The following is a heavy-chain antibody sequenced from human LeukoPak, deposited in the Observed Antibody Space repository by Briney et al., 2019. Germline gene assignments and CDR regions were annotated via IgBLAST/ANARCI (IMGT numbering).Heavy chain of an antibody. V-gene: IGHV4-39*07. Sequence: SETLSLTCTVSGGSISSSSYYWGWIRQPPGKGLEWIGSIYYSGSTNYNPSLKSRVTISVDTSKNQFSLKLSSVTAADTAVYYCAREAKTGGAFDIWGQGTMVTVSS. CDR2: IYYSGST. CDR3: AREAKTGGAFDI. CDR1: GGSISSSSYY. J-gene: IGHJ3*02.